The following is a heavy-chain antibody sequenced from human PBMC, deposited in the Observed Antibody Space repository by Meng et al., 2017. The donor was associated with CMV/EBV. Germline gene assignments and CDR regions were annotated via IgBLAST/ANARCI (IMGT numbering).Heavy chain of an antibody. V-gene: IGHV3-66*01. CDR1: GCTVSSNY. Sequence: VELGVCGGGLVQPGGSLRLSCAASGCTVSSNYMSWVRQAPGKGLEWVSVIYSGGSTYYADSVKGRFTISRDNSKNTLYLQMNSLRAEDTAVYYCARDHSGPLSHWGQGTLVTVSS. CDR2: IYSGGST. J-gene: IGHJ4*02. D-gene: IGHD1-1*01. CDR3: ARDHSGPLSH.